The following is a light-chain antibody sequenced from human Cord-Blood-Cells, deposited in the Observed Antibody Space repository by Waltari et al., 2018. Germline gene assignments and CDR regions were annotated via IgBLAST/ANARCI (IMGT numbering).Light chain of an antibody. V-gene: IGLV2-14*01. J-gene: IGLJ3*02. Sequence: QSALTQSASVSGSPGQSITISFTGTSSDVGGSNYVSWYQQHPGKAPKLMIYEVSNRPSGVSNRFSGSKSGNTASLTISGLQAEDEADYYCSSYTSSSTWVFGGGTKLTVL. CDR3: SSYTSSSTWV. CDR2: EVS. CDR1: SSDVGGSNY.